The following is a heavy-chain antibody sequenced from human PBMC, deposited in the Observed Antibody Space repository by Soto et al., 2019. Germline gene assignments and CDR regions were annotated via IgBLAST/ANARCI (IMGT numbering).Heavy chain of an antibody. Sequence: SETLSLTCAVSGGSISSSNWWSWVRQPPGKGLEWIGEIYHSGSTNYNPSLKSRVTISVDKSKNQFSLKLSSVTATDTAVYYCARDQYIVVVTAIRRWFDPWGQGTLVTVSS. CDR2: IYHSGST. J-gene: IGHJ5*02. CDR3: ARDQYIVVVTAIRRWFDP. CDR1: GGSISSSNW. D-gene: IGHD2-21*02. V-gene: IGHV4-4*02.